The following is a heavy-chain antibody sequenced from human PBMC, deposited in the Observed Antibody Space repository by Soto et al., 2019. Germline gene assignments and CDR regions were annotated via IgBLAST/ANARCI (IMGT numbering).Heavy chain of an antibody. CDR3: ARGVDPYYDFLWNFDY. V-gene: IGHV3-21*01. Sequence: GGSLRLSCAASGFTFSTYNMNWVRQAPGKGLEWVSSISSGSSHIYSADSVKGRFTISRDNAKSSLYLQMTRLRAEDTAVYYCARGVDPYYDFLWNFDYWGQGTLVTVSS. D-gene: IGHD3-3*01. J-gene: IGHJ4*02. CDR1: GFTFSTYN. CDR2: ISSGSSHI.